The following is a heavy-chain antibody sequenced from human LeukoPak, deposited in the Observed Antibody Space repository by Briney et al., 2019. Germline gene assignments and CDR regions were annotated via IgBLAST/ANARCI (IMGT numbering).Heavy chain of an antibody. Sequence: SETLSLTCTVSGGSISRTSYYWGWIRQPPGEALEWIGSIYHSGYTYYNPSLKSRVTISVDTSKSQFSLKLSSVTAADTAVYYCARSSMFRGVTVDYWGQGTLVTVSS. CDR3: ARSSMFRGVTVDY. J-gene: IGHJ4*02. D-gene: IGHD3-10*01. V-gene: IGHV4-39*01. CDR1: GGSISRTSYY. CDR2: IYHSGYT.